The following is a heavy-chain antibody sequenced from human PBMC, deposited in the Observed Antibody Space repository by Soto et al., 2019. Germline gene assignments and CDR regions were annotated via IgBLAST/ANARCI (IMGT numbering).Heavy chain of an antibody. J-gene: IGHJ3*02. V-gene: IGHV2-26*01. Sequence: KESGPVLVKPTETLTLTCTVSGFSLSNVKVGVSWIRQPPGKALEWLAHIFSNDDKSYSASLNNRLTISKDTSKSQVVLTLTNMDPVDTGTYYCARTGPWFGEFLEAFDIWGQGTMVTVSS. CDR2: IFSNDDK. CDR3: ARTGPWFGEFLEAFDI. D-gene: IGHD3-10*01. CDR1: GFSLSNVKVG.